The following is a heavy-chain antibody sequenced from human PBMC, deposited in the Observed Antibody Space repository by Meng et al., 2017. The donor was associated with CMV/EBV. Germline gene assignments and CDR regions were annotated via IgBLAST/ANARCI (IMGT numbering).Heavy chain of an antibody. J-gene: IGHJ4*02. CDR3: ARDTYYDILTGYYSPRGVDY. D-gene: IGHD3-9*01. CDR1: GFTFSNAW. CDR2: IKQDGSEK. Sequence: GESLKISCAASGFTFSNAWMSWVRQAPGKGLEWVANIKQDGSEKYYVDSVKGRFTISRDNAKSSLYLQMNSLRAEDTAVYYCARDTYYDILTGYYSPRGVDYWGQGTLVTVSS. V-gene: IGHV3-7*01.